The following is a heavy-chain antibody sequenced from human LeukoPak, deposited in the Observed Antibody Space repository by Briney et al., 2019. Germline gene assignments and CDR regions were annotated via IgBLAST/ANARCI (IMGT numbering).Heavy chain of an antibody. V-gene: IGHV4-34*01. J-gene: IGHJ4*02. CDR2: ITHSGST. D-gene: IGHD3-22*01. CDR1: GGSFSNYY. CDR3: ARGSSSGYQVQIIDY. Sequence: KASETLSLTCAVYGGSFSNYYWSWIRQSPGKGLEWIGEITHSGSTYYNPSLKSRVTISVDTSKNQFSLKLSPVTAADTAVYYCARGSSSGYQVQIIDYWGQGTLVTVSS.